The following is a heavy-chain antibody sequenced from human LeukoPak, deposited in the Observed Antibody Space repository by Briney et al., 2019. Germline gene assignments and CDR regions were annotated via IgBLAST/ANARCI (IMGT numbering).Heavy chain of an antibody. J-gene: IGHJ3*01. CDR1: GDFSTAYY. V-gene: IGHV4-38-2*02. D-gene: IGHD5-12*01. CDR2: IRPDGHT. Sequence: PSETLSLTCTVAGDFSTAYYWGWIRQPPGKGLEWMASIRPDGHTYSNSSLRNQLTISADMSRNEFSLKLNSLTAADTAVYYCARQVATKGEWAFDVWGQGTVVTVSS. CDR3: ARQVATKGEWAFDV.